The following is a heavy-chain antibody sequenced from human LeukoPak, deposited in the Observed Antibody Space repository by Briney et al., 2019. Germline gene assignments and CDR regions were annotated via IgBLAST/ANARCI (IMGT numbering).Heavy chain of an antibody. D-gene: IGHD3-22*01. V-gene: IGHV3-48*04. CDR2: ISSSGSTI. CDR3: ARGGYYDSSGYSNFVY. CDR1: GFTFSSYG. J-gene: IGHJ4*02. Sequence: GGSLRLSCAASGFTFSSYGMNWVRQAPGKGLEWVSYISSSGSTIYYADSVKGRFTISRDNAKNSLYLQMNSLRAEDTAVYYCARGGYYDSSGYSNFVYWGQGTLVTVSS.